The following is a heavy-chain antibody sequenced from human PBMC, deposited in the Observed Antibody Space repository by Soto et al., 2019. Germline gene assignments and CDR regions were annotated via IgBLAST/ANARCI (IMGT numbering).Heavy chain of an antibody. D-gene: IGHD4-17*01. Sequence: SLTCAVSGGSFNNYFWSWIRQPPGKGLEWIGEINHSGSTNYNPSLKSRVTISVDTSKNQFSLRLSSVTAADTAVYYCARGWEKDRDYGDYFDYWGQGTLVTVSS. J-gene: IGHJ4*02. CDR2: INHSGST. CDR1: GGSFNNYF. CDR3: ARGWEKDRDYGDYFDY. V-gene: IGHV4-34*01.